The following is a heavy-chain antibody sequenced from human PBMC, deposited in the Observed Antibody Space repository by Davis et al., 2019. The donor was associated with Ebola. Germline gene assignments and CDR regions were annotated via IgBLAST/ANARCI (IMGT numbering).Heavy chain of an antibody. V-gene: IGHV1-46*01. Sequence: ASVKVSCKASGYTFTSYYMHWVRQAPGQGLEWMGIINPSGGSTSYAQKFQGRVTMTRDTSTSTVYMELSSLRSEDTAVYYCARDGFAGGFGRYYYYYGMDVWGQGTTVTVSS. CDR2: INPSGGST. CDR3: ARDGFAGGFGRYYYYYGMDV. CDR1: GYTFTSYY. D-gene: IGHD3-10*01. J-gene: IGHJ6*02.